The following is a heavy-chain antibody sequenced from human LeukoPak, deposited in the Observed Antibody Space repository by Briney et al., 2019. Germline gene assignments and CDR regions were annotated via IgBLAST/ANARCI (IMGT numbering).Heavy chain of an antibody. V-gene: IGHV3-66*01. Sequence: GGSLRLSCAASGFTVSSNSMSWVRQAPGKGLEWVSVTDSGGGTDYAESVKGRFNISRDNSKNTLYLQMNSLRAEDTAVYYCARGFGPNGFDIWGQGTMVTVSA. D-gene: IGHD3-3*01. J-gene: IGHJ3*02. CDR2: TDSGGGT. CDR1: GFTVSSNS. CDR3: ARGFGPNGFDI.